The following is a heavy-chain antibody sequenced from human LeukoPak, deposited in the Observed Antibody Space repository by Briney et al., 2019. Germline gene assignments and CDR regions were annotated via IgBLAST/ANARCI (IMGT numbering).Heavy chain of an antibody. CDR3: AKDDVAWNDVHWFDP. CDR2: INSIGSYM. J-gene: IGHJ5*02. CDR1: GFTFSYYT. Sequence: GRSLRLSCAASGFTFSYYTMNWVRQAPGKGLEWVSSINSIGSYMYYADSVKGRFTISRDNAKDSLYLQMSSLRAEDTAVYYCAKDDVAWNDVHWFDPWGQGTLVTVSS. V-gene: IGHV3-21*01. D-gene: IGHD1-1*01.